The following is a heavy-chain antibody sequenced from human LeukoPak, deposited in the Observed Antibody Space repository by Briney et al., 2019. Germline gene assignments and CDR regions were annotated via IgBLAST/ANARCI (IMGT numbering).Heavy chain of an antibody. J-gene: IGHJ4*02. Sequence: GSLRLSCAASGFTFDDYGMSWVRQAPGKGLEWVANIKQDGSEKYYVDSVKGRFTISRDNAKNSLYLQMNSLRAEDTAVYYCARSSGVWSGYYSFDYWGQGTLVTVSS. CDR3: ARSSGVWSGYYSFDY. D-gene: IGHD3-3*01. CDR1: GFTFDDYG. V-gene: IGHV3-7*01. CDR2: IKQDGSEK.